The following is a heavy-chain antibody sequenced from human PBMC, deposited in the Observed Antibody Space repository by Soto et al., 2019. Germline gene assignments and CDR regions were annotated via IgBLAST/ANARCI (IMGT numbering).Heavy chain of an antibody. J-gene: IGHJ6*02. V-gene: IGHV3-49*04. D-gene: IGHD3-10*02. CDR2: IRSKAYGERT. CDR1: GFTFGDYI. CDR3: TRDSCDYVRYYKYGMDV. Sequence: GGSLRLSCRASGFTFGDYIMSWVRQAPGKGLEWVGFIRSKAYGERTEYAASVKGRFTISRDDSGGIAYLQMNGLKTEDTAVYYCTRDSCDYVRYYKYGMDVWGQGTTVTGSS.